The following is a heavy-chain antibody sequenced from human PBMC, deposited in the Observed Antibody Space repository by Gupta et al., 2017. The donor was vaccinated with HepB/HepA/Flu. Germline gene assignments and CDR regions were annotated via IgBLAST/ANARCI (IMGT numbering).Heavy chain of an antibody. CDR1: GGTFSSYA. Sequence: QVQLVQSGAAVKKPGSSVKVSCKASGGTFSSYAISWVRQVPGQGLEWMGGIIPIFGTANYAQKFQGRVTITADESTSTAYMELSSLRSEDTAVYYCARGGYCSGGSCDYYMDVWGKGTTVTVSS. V-gene: IGHV1-69*01. D-gene: IGHD2-15*01. J-gene: IGHJ6*03. CDR2: IIPIFGTA. CDR3: ARGGYCSGGSCDYYMDV.